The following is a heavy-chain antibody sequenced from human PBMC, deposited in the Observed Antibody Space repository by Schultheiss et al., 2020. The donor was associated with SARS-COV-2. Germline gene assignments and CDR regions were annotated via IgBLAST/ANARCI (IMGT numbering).Heavy chain of an antibody. V-gene: IGHV3-23*01. D-gene: IGHD4-17*01. Sequence: GGSLRLSCAASGFTFSSYWMHWVRQTPGKGLEWVSVISASGGSTYYADSVKGRFTIFRDNSKNTLYLQMNSLRAEDTAVYYCAKDYGDYGKWFDPWGQGTLVTVSS. CDR3: AKDYGDYGKWFDP. CDR1: GFTFSSYW. J-gene: IGHJ5*02. CDR2: ISASGGST.